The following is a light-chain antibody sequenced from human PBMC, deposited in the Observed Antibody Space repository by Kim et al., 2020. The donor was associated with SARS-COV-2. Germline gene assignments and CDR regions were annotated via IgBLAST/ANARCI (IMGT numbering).Light chain of an antibody. J-gene: IGLJ2*01. CDR1: NIGSKR. V-gene: IGLV3-21*04. Sequence: SYELTQPPSVSVAPGKTARITCGGNNIGSKRVHWYQQKPGQAPVLVIYYDSDRPSGIPERFSGSNSGYTATLTISRVEAGDEADYYCQVWDSSSDHVLFG. CDR2: YDS. CDR3: QVWDSSSDHVL.